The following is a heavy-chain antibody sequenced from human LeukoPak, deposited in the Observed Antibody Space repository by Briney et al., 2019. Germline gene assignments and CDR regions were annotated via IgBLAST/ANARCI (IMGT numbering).Heavy chain of an antibody. Sequence: SETLSLTCAVYGGSFSGYYWSWIRQPPGKGLDWIGSIHYSGSTYYNSSLKSRVTMSVDTSKTQISLKLTSVTAADTAVYYCARRSAGTAFDYWGQGSLVTVSS. CDR3: ARRSAGTAFDY. CDR1: GGSFSGYY. V-gene: IGHV4-34*01. J-gene: IGHJ4*02. CDR2: IHYSGST. D-gene: IGHD6-13*01.